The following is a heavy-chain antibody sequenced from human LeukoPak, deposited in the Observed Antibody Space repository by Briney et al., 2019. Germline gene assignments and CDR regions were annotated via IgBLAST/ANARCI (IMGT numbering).Heavy chain of an antibody. V-gene: IGHV4-4*07. CDR1: GGSISSYY. D-gene: IGHD4-23*01. J-gene: IGHJ5*02. CDR2: IYTSGST. CDR3: ARLKRPSGGNSFTRFDP. Sequence: SETLSLTCTVSGGSISSYYWSWIRQPAGKGLEWIGRIYTSGSTNYNPSLKSRVTMSVDTSKNQFSLKLNSVTAADTAVYYCARLKRPSGGNSFTRFDPWGQGTLVTVSS.